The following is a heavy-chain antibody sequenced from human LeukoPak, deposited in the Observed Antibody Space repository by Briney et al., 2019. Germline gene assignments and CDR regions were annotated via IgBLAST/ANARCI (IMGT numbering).Heavy chain of an antibody. Sequence: GGSLRLSCAASGFTFSSYAMSWVRQAPGKGLEWVSAISGSGGSTYYADSVKGRFTISRDNSKNTLYLQMNSLRAEDMAVYYCAKALEGVTAIGDAFDIWGQGTMVTVSS. CDR3: AKALEGVTAIGDAFDI. CDR2: ISGSGGST. J-gene: IGHJ3*02. V-gene: IGHV3-23*01. D-gene: IGHD2-21*02. CDR1: GFTFSSYA.